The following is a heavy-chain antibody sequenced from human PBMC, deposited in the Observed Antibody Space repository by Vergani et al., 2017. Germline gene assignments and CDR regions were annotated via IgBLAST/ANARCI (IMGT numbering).Heavy chain of an antibody. Sequence: QVQLVQSGAEVKKPGSSVKVSCKASGGTFSSYAISWVRPAPGQGLEWMGGIIPISGTANYAQKFQGRVPITAEEPTSTAYMELSSLRSEDTAVYYCARDPPPYSSGWYEWNDWGQGSLVTGPS. D-gene: IGHD6-19*01. CDR2: IIPISGTA. J-gene: IGHJ4*02. CDR3: ARDPPPYSSGWYEWND. V-gene: IGHV1-69*01. CDR1: GGTFSSYA.